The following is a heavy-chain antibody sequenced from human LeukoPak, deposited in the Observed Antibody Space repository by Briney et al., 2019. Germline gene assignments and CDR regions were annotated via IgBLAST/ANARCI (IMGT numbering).Heavy chain of an antibody. CDR1: EFTFSIYA. D-gene: IGHD1-26*01. J-gene: IGHJ4*02. CDR3: AKGIGGSYPYYFDD. CDR2: ISGSDSST. V-gene: IGHV3-23*01. Sequence: GGSLRLSCTASEFTFSIYAMSWVRQAPGRGLEWVSGISGSDSSTYYAASVKGRFTISRDNSKNTLYLQMNSLGAEDTAVYYCAKGIGGSYPYYFDDWGQGTLVTVSS.